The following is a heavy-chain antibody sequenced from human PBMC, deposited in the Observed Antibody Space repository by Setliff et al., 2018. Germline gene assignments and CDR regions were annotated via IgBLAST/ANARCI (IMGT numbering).Heavy chain of an antibody. CDR2: IHASGSA. Sequence: PSETLSLTCTVSGDSMSDSYWIWIRQAPGKGLENIAFIHASGSAHHNPSLRSRVTISVDKSKNQFFLNLDSVTAADTALYYCARESRFGYSGYDCAFDYWGQGMLVTVSS. V-gene: IGHV4-4*08. CDR3: ARESRFGYSGYDCAFDY. J-gene: IGHJ4*02. CDR1: GDSMSDSY. D-gene: IGHD5-12*01.